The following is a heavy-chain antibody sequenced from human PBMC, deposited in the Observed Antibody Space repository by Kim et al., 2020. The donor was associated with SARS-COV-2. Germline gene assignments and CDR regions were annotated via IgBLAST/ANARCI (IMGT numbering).Heavy chain of an antibody. J-gene: IGHJ4*02. CDR2: IVVGSGNT. CDR1: GFTFTSSA. Sequence: SVKVSCKASGFTFTSSAVQWVRQARGQRLEWIGWIVVGSGNTNYAQKFQERVTITRDMSTSTAYMELSSLRSEDTAVYYCAADIGDIVATNSGVYWGQGTLVTVSS. D-gene: IGHD5-12*01. V-gene: IGHV1-58*01. CDR3: AADIGDIVATNSGVY.